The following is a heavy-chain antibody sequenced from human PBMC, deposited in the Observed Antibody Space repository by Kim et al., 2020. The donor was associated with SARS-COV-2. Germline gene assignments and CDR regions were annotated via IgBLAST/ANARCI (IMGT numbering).Heavy chain of an antibody. Sequence: YANPVKGRITISRDNSKNPLYLQMGSLRAEDMAVYYCARDPGWGSGSYLDYWGQGTLVTVSS. D-gene: IGHD1-26*01. CDR3: ARDPGWGSGSYLDY. V-gene: IGHV3-64*01. J-gene: IGHJ4*02.